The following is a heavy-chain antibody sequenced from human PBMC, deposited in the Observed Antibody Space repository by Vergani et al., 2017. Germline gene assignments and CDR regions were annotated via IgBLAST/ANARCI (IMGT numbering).Heavy chain of an antibody. CDR3: TRPIAAY. CDR1: GFTFSSNA. D-gene: IGHD6-13*01. J-gene: IGHJ4*02. Sequence: QVQLVESGGGVVQPGRSLRLSCAASGFTFSSNAMHWVRQAPGKGLEWVAVISYDGRNEYYAESVKGRFTISRDNSKNTVYLQMNSLKTEDTAVYYCTRPIAAYWGQGTLVTVSS. CDR2: ISYDGRNE. V-gene: IGHV3-30*04.